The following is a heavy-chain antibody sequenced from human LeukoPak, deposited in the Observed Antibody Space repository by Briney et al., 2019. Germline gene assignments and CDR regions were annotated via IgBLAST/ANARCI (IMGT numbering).Heavy chain of an antibody. CDR2: ISGSGANT. Sequence: GGSLRLSCAASGFIFSSYAMSWVRQVPGKGLQWVSSISGSGANTYNADSVKGRFTISRDNSKNTLYLQMNSLRAEDTAVYYCAKIEQLVGFDYWGQGTLVTVSS. CDR3: AKIEQLVGFDY. D-gene: IGHD6-6*01. CDR1: GFIFSSYA. J-gene: IGHJ4*02. V-gene: IGHV3-23*01.